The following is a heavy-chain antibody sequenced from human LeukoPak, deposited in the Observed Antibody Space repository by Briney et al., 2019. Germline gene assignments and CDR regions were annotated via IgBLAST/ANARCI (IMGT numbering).Heavy chain of an antibody. D-gene: IGHD3-3*01. Sequence: SETLSLTCTVSGGSISSYYWSWIRQPAGKGLEWIGRIYTSGSTYYNPSLKSRVTISVDTSKNQFSLKLSSVTAADTAVYYCASSYYDFWSGYPVGMDVWGQGTTVTVSS. J-gene: IGHJ6*02. V-gene: IGHV4-4*07. CDR2: IYTSGST. CDR3: ASSYYDFWSGYPVGMDV. CDR1: GGSISSYY.